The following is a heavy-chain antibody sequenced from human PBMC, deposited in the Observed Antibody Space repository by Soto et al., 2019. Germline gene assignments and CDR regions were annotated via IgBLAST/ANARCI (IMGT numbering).Heavy chain of an antibody. CDR1: GFRFSLFW. V-gene: IGHV3-7*03. CDR2: INEDGSEK. D-gene: IGHD3-16*01. Sequence: GSLRLSCAASGFRFSLFWMSWVRQTPGKGLEWVANINEDGSEKFFADSVKGRFTISRDNAKNSLSLQMNSLTADDTAVYYCARTGWPQSSYYFDYWGQGTLVTVSS. CDR3: ARTGWPQSSYYFDY. J-gene: IGHJ4*02.